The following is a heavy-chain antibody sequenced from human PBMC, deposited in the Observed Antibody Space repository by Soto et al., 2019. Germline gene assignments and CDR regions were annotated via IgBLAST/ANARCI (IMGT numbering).Heavy chain of an antibody. J-gene: IGHJ5*02. CDR1: GFTFSSYN. CDR3: ARHPERIAQIGWFAP. V-gene: IGHV3-21*01. D-gene: IGHD6-13*01. CDR2: ISSSSSYI. Sequence: PGGSLRLSCAASGFTFSSYNMNWVRQAPGKGLEWVSSISSSSSYIYYADSVKGRFTISRDNAKNSLYLQMNSLRAEDTAVYYCARHPERIAQIGWFAPWGQGTLVTVSS.